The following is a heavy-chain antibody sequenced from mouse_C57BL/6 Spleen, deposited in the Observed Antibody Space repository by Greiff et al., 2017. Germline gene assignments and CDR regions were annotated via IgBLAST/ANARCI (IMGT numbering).Heavy chain of an antibody. CDR3: ARPVTTRGYFDV. D-gene: IGHD1-1*01. CDR1: GFTFSDYG. Sequence: EVHLVESGGGLVKPGGSLKLSCAASGFTFSDYGMHWVRQAPEKGLEWVAYISSGSSTIYYADTVKGRFTISRDNAKNTLFLQMTSLRSEDTAMYYCARPVTTRGYFDVWGTGTTVTVSS. CDR2: ISSGSSTI. V-gene: IGHV5-17*01. J-gene: IGHJ1*03.